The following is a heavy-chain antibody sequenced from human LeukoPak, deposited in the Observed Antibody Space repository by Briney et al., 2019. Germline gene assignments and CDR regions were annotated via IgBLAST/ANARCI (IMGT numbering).Heavy chain of an antibody. CDR3: ARQAPSPYYYYYMDV. J-gene: IGHJ6*03. CDR2: IYTSGST. D-gene: IGHD2-2*01. CDR1: GGSISSYY. V-gene: IGHV4-4*09. Sequence: SETLSLTCTVSGGSISSYYWSWIRQPPGKGLEWIGYIYTSGSTNYNPSLKSRVTISVDTSKNQFSLKLSSVTAAGTAVYYCARQAPSPYYYYYMDVWGKGTTVTVSS.